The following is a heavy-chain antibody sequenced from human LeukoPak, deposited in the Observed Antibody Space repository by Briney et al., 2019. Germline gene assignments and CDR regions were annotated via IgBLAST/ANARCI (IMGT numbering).Heavy chain of an antibody. CDR1: GFTFSSYA. V-gene: IGHV3-23*01. Sequence: GGSLRLSCAASGFTFSSYAMSWVRQAPGKGLEWFSAISGSDGSTYYADSVKGRFTISRDNSKNTLYLQMNSLRVKDTAVYYCAKFVGSGWYNFDYWGQGTLVTVSS. J-gene: IGHJ4*02. CDR3: AKFVGSGWYNFDY. D-gene: IGHD6-19*01. CDR2: ISGSDGST.